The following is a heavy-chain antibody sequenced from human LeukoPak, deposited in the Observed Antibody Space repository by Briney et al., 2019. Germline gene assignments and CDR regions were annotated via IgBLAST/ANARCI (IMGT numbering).Heavy chain of an antibody. Sequence: PGRSLRLSCVASGFAFEDYAMYWVRQAPGKGLEWVSGISWHSGSLGYADSVKGRFTISRDNAKNSLYLQMNSLRAEDTALYYCAKDRQQLIPEAIDYWGQGTLVTVSS. D-gene: IGHD1-1*01. CDR2: ISWHSGSL. J-gene: IGHJ4*02. CDR3: AKDRQQLIPEAIDY. V-gene: IGHV3-9*01. CDR1: GFAFEDYA.